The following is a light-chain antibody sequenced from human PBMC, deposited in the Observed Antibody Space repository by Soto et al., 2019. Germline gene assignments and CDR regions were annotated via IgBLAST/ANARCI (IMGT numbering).Light chain of an antibody. CDR1: QSVSSN. J-gene: IGKJ5*01. CDR2: DSS. CDR3: QQYGSSPPIT. V-gene: IGKV3-15*01. Sequence: ERIMTQSPATLSVSPGESATLSCRASQSVSSNLAWYQQKPGQAPRLLIYDSSSRATGVPARFSGSGSGTEFTLTISSLQSEDFAVYYCQQYGSSPPITFGQGTRLEIK.